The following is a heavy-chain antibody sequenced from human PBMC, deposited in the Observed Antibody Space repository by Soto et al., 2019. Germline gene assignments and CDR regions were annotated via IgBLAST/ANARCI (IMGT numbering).Heavy chain of an antibody. D-gene: IGHD3-16*01. CDR3: ASPPEGGSGFDY. Sequence: GGSLRLSCAASGFTFSSHWMHWVLQAPGKGLVWVSRINSDGSSTSYADSVKGRFTISRDNAKNTLYLQMNSLRAEDTAVYYCASPPEGGSGFDYWGQGALVTVSS. CDR1: GFTFSSHW. V-gene: IGHV3-74*01. J-gene: IGHJ4*02. CDR2: INSDGSST.